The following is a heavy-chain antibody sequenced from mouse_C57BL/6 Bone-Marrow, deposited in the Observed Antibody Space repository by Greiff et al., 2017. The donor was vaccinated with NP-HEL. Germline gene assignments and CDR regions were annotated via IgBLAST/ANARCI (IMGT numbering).Heavy chain of an antibody. J-gene: IGHJ2*01. D-gene: IGHD4-1*01. CDR3: ARDLLTGLDY. CDR2: IYYSGTI. Sequence: VQLQQSGPGLVKPSQTVFLTCTVTGISITTGNYRWSWIRQFPGHKLEWIGYIYYSGTITYNPSITSRTTITRDTPKNQFFLEMNSLTAEDTATYYCARDLLTGLDYWGQGTTLTVSS. CDR1: GISITTGNYR. V-gene: IGHV3-5*01.